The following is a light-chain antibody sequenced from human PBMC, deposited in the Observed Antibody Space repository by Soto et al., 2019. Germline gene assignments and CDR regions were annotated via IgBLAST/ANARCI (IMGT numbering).Light chain of an antibody. V-gene: IGLV4-69*01. CDR3: QSLGTGIQV. J-gene: IGLJ3*02. CDR1: SGHSTYA. CDR2: INSAGSH. Sequence: QTVVTQSPSVSASLGASVKLTCTLSSGHSTYAIAWHQQQSEKGPRFLIKINSAGSHSKGDGFFDRFSGSSSGAERHLTISSLQSEDAAHYSCQSLGTGIQVFGGGTQLPVL.